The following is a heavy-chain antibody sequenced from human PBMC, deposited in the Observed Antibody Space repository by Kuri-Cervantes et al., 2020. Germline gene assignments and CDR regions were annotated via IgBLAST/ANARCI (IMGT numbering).Heavy chain of an antibody. CDR1: GGTFSNYA. V-gene: IGHV1-69*05. J-gene: IGHJ4*02. Sequence: SVKVSCKASGGTFSNYAISWVRQAPGQGLEWMGGIIPIFGTANYAQKLQGRVTMTTDTSTSTAYMELRSLRSDDTAVYYCARVEELPDVRYFDYWGQGTLVTVSS. CDR3: ARVEELPDVRYFDY. D-gene: IGHD1-26*01. CDR2: IIPIFGTA.